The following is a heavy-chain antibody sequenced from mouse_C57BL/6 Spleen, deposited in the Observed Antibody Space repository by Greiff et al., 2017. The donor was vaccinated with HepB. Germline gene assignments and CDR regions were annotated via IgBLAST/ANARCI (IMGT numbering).Heavy chain of an antibody. CDR1: GYTFTSYD. CDR2: IYPRDGST. V-gene: IGHV1-85*01. Sequence: VQRVESGPELVKPGASVKLSCKASGYTFTSYDINWVKQRPGQGLEWIGWIYPRDGSTKYNEKFKGKATLTVDTSSSTAYMELHSLTSEDSAVYFCARPSWFAYWGQGTLVTVSA. CDR3: ARPSWFAY. J-gene: IGHJ3*01.